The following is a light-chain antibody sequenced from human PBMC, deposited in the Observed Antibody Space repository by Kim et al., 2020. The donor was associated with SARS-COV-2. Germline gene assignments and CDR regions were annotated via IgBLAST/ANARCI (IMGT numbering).Light chain of an antibody. CDR2: HDG. CDR3: QVWDSTTDHVV. CDR1: NIGSKS. Sequence: SYELTQPPSVSLAPGKTARITCGGNNIGSKSVHWYQQKPGQAPVLVIFHDGDRPSGIPERFSGSNSGTTATLTISGVEAGDEADYYCQVWDSTTDHVVFGGGTQLTVL. J-gene: IGLJ2*01. V-gene: IGLV3-21*04.